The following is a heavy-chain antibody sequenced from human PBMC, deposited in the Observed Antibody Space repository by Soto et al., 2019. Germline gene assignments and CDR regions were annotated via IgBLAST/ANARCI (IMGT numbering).Heavy chain of an antibody. Sequence: QVQLQESDPGLVKPSETLSLTCTVSGGSISSHYWSWIRQPPGKGLEWIGHVHYSGSTNYNPSRKRRVTMSVDTSKQQFPLELSSVTAADTAVYFCARTAVLICFAGIQARYFQHWGQGTLVTVSS. D-gene: IGHD6-13*01. J-gene: IGHJ1*01. V-gene: IGHV4-59*11. CDR1: GGSISSHY. CDR3: ARTAVLICFAGIQARYFQH. CDR2: VHYSGST.